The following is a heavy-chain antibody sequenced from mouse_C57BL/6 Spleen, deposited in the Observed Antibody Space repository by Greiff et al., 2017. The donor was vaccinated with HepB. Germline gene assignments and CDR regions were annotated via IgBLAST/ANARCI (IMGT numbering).Heavy chain of an antibody. CDR2: IYPGDGDT. D-gene: IGHD2-1*01. Sequence: QVQLKQSGPELVKPGASVKISCKASGYAFSSSWMNWVTQRPGKGLEWIGRIYPGDGDTNYNGKFKSKATLTVDKPSSTAYMQLSSLTSEDSAVYYCARGVYIYYYAMDYWGQGTSVTVSS. CDR3: ARGVYIYYYAMDY. J-gene: IGHJ4*01. V-gene: IGHV1-82*01. CDR1: GYAFSSSW.